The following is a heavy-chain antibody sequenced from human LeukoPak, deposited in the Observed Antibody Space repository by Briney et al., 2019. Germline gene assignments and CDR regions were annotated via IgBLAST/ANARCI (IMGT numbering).Heavy chain of an antibody. D-gene: IGHD6-19*01. V-gene: IGHV3-23*01. Sequence: GGSLRLSCAASGFTLSSFAMTWVRQGPGRGPEWVSGIGTSGDTYYADSVRGRFIISRDNSRNTLYLQMNSLRVEDSALYYCAEDHRMDGGWSIGNWGQGTLVTVSS. J-gene: IGHJ4*02. CDR3: AEDHRMDGGWSIGN. CDR2: IGTSGDT. CDR1: GFTLSSFA.